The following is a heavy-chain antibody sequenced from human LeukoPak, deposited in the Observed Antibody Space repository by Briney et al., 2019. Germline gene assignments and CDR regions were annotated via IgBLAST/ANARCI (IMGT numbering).Heavy chain of an antibody. CDR1: GFTFSSYE. CDR3: ARQVGYSYGYGESSD. J-gene: IGHJ4*02. V-gene: IGHV3-48*03. Sequence: GGSLRLSCAASGFTFSSYEMNWVRQAPGKGLEWVSYISSSGSTIYCADSVKGRFTISRDNAKNSLYLQMNSLRAEDTAVYYCARQVGYSYGYGESSDWGQGTLVTVSS. CDR2: ISSSGSTI. D-gene: IGHD5-18*01.